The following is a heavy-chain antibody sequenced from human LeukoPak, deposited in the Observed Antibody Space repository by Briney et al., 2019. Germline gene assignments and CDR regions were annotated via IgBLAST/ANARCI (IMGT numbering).Heavy chain of an antibody. D-gene: IGHD3-16*02. Sequence: ASVKVSCKVSGYTLTELSMHWVRQAPGKGLEWMGGFDPEDGETIYAQKFQGRVTMTEDTSTDTAYMELSSLRSEDTAVYYCARATKRYDYVWGSYRYGSVDYWGQGTLVTVSS. CDR1: GYTLTELS. V-gene: IGHV1-24*01. J-gene: IGHJ4*02. CDR3: ARATKRYDYVWGSYRYGSVDY. CDR2: FDPEDGET.